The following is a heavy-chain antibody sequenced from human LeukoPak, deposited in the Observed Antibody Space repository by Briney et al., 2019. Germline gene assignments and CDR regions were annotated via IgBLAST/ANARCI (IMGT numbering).Heavy chain of an antibody. V-gene: IGHV3-30-3*01. CDR1: GFTFSNYA. D-gene: IGHD1-26*01. CDR3: ARAKGEMDV. J-gene: IGHJ6*04. CDR2: TSYDGNNK. Sequence: GGSLRLSCAASGFTFSNYAMYWVRQAPGKGLEWLAVTSYDGNNKYYADSVKGRFTISRDNAKNSLYLQMNSLRAEDTAVYYCARAKGEMDVWGKGTTVTVSS.